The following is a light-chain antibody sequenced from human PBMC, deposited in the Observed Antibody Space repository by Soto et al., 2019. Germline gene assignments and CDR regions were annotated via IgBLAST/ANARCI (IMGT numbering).Light chain of an antibody. V-gene: IGKV3-11*01. J-gene: IGKJ5*01. Sequence: EIVLTQSPATLSLSPGERASLSCRASQSVYSNVAWYQQKPGQAPRLLIYGASTRATGIPARFSGSGSGTEFTLTISSLEPEDFAVYYCQQRSNWPAFGPGTRLEIK. CDR2: GAS. CDR3: QQRSNWPA. CDR1: QSVYSN.